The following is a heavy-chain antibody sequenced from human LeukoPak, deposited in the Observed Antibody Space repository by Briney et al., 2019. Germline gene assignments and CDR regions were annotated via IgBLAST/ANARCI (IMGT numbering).Heavy chain of an antibody. J-gene: IGHJ5*02. Sequence: PSETLSLTCTVSGGSISSYYWSWIRQPPGKGLEWIGYIYYSGSTNYNPSLKSRVTISVDTSKNQFSLKLSSVTAADTAVYYCARVRSCSGGTCSQNWFDPWGQGTLVIVSS. CDR2: IYYSGST. V-gene: IGHV4-59*01. D-gene: IGHD2-15*01. CDR3: ARVRSCSGGTCSQNWFDP. CDR1: GGSISSYY.